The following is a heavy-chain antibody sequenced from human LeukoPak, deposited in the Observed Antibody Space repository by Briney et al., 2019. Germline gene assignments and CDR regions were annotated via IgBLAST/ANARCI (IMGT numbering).Heavy chain of an antibody. Sequence: PGGSLRLSCAASGFTFSSYGMHWVRQAPGKGLEWVAFIRYDGSNKYYADSVKGRFTISRDNSKNTLYLQMNSLRAEDTAVYYCAKDLVPMIVVVITGFDYWGQGTLVTVSS. CDR2: IRYDGSNK. D-gene: IGHD3-22*01. CDR1: GFTFSSYG. CDR3: AKDLVPMIVVVITGFDY. V-gene: IGHV3-30*02. J-gene: IGHJ4*02.